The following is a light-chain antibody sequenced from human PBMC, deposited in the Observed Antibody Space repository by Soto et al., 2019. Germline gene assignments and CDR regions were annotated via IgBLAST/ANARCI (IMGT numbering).Light chain of an antibody. V-gene: IGKV3-11*01. CDR1: QSINSD. J-gene: IGKJ1*01. Sequence: EIVMTQSPATLAVSPGETTRLSCRASQSINSDVAWYQQKLGQTPRLLIHGTSNRATGIPDRFSGSGSGTDFTLTISNLEPEDFAVYYCQQHSHWPPWTFGQGTKVDIK. CDR2: GTS. CDR3: QQHSHWPPWT.